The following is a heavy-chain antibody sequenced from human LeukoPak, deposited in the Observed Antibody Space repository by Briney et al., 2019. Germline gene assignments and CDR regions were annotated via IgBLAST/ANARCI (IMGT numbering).Heavy chain of an antibody. CDR1: GFTFSNYA. CDR3: ARRAGAYSHPYDY. CDR2: ISGSGGST. V-gene: IGHV3-23*01. J-gene: IGHJ4*02. D-gene: IGHD4/OR15-4a*01. Sequence: GGSLRLSCTASGFTFSNYAMSWVRQAPGKGLEWVSSISGSGGSTYYADSVKGRFIISRDSSKNTLYLQMNSLRAEDTAVYYCARRAGAYSHPYDYWGQGTLVTVSS.